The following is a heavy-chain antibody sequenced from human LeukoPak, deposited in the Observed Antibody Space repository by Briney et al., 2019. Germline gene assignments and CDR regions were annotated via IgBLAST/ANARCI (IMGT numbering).Heavy chain of an antibody. D-gene: IGHD5-12*01. J-gene: IGHJ6*03. Sequence: PSETLSLTCAVSGAAINSGSYYWTWIRQPAGKGLERIGRILTTGSTNYNPSLKSRVSISLDTSKKQISLNLTSVTAADTAVYYCARELVAPRPHNDYYFYMDVWGKGTTVTVSS. CDR2: ILTTGST. CDR1: GAAINSGSYY. V-gene: IGHV4-61*02. CDR3: ARELVAPRPHNDYYFYMDV.